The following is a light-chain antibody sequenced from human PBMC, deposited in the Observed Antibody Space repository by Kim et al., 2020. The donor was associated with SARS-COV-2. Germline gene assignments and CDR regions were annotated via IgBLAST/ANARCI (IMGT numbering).Light chain of an antibody. CDR2: YDS. J-gene: IGLJ3*02. Sequence: PAKPSSIPCRGNNIASISVPCYQRKPGPAPVLVIYYDSDRPSGIPERFSGSNSGNTATLTISRVEAGDEADYYCQVWHSSSDLPVFGGGTQLTVL. CDR3: QVWHSSSDLPV. CDR1: NIASIS. V-gene: IGLV3-21*04.